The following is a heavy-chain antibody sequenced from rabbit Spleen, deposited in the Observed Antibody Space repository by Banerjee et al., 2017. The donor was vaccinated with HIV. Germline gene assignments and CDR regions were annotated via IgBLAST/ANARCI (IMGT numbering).Heavy chain of an antibody. CDR2: IYAGSTGTT. CDR1: GVSLNDKDV. Sequence: QEQLEESGGGLVKPEGSLTLTCKASGVSLNDKDVIYWVRQAPGKGLEWIGTIYAGSTGTTDYATWATGRFTISKTSSTTVTLQMTSLTAADTATYFCARDTGSSFSSYGMDLWGPGTLVTVS. CDR3: ARDTGSSFSSYGMDL. D-gene: IGHD8-1*01. J-gene: IGHJ6*01. V-gene: IGHV1S45*01.